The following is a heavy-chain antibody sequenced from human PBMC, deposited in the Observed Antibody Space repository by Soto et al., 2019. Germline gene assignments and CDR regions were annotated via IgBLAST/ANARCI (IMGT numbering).Heavy chain of an antibody. CDR2: IKSKTDGGTT. D-gene: IGHD5-12*01. CDR1: GFTFSNAW. J-gene: IGHJ6*02. V-gene: IGHV3-15*01. Sequence: TGGSLRLSCAASGFTFSNAWMSWVRQAPGKGLEWVGRIKSKTDGGTTDYAAPVKGRFTISRDDSKNTLYLQMNSLKTEDTAVYYCTTESNVAVDIVATIGYYYYYGMDVWGQGTTVTVSS. CDR3: TTESNVAVDIVATIGYYYYYGMDV.